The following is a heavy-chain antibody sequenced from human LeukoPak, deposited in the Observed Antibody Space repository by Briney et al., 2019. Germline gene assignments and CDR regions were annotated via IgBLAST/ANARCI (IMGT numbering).Heavy chain of an antibody. Sequence: PGGSLRLSCAASGFTFSSYEMNWVRQAPGKGLEWVSYISSNGSTIYYADSVKGRFTISRDNAKNSLYLQMNSLRAEDTAVYYCAREGRGTTTSLDSSYFDYWGQGTLVTVSS. CDR3: AREGRGTTTSLDSSYFDY. CDR1: GFTFSSYE. CDR2: ISSNGSTI. J-gene: IGHJ4*02. D-gene: IGHD1-26*01. V-gene: IGHV3-48*03.